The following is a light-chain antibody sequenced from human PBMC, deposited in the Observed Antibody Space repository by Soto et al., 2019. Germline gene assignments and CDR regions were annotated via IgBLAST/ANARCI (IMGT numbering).Light chain of an antibody. V-gene: IGKV4-1*01. CDR3: QQYYSTPPIT. CDR1: HIVLYSSNNKNY. J-gene: IGKJ5*01. CDR2: WAS. Sequence: DIFMTQSPDSLALSLGEMATINCKSSHIVLYSSNNKNYLAWYQQKPGQPPKLLIYWASTRESGVPDRFSGSGSGTDFTLTISSLQAEDVAVYYCQQYYSTPPITFGQGTRLEIK.